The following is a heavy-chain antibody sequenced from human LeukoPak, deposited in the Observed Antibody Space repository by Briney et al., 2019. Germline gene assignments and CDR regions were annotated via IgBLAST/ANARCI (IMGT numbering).Heavy chain of an antibody. CDR1: GYSFTDYW. J-gene: IGHJ4*02. CDR2: IYPGGSDT. D-gene: IGHD3-22*01. V-gene: IGHV5-51*01. CDR3: ARHQYYYDSRAYYIDF. Sequence: GESLKISCKGSGYSFTDYWITWVRQMPGKGQEWMGIIYPGGSDTRYSPSFQGQVTISADKSSSTAYLQWNSLRASDTAMYYCARHQYYYDSRAYYIDFWGQGTLVTVSS.